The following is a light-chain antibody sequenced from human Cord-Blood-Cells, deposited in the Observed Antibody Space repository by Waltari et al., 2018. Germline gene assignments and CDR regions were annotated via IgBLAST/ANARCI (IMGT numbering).Light chain of an antibody. CDR2: DVS. CDR1: SSDAGGYNY. Sequence: QSALTQPASVSGSPGQSIPISCTGTSSDAGGYNYVPWYQQPPGKSPKLMIYDVSNRPSGVSNRFSGSKSGNTASLTISGLQAEDEADYYCSSYTSSSTPWVFGGGTKLTVL. J-gene: IGLJ3*02. V-gene: IGLV2-14*01. CDR3: SSYTSSSTPWV.